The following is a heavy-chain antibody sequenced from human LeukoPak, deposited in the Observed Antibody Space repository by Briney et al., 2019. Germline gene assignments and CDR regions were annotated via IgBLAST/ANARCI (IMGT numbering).Heavy chain of an antibody. J-gene: IGHJ3*02. Sequence: ASVKVSCKVSGYTLTELSMHWVRQAPGKGLEWMGGFDPEDGETIYAQKFQGRVTMTEDTSTDTAYMELSSLRSEDTAVYYCATSVRLNDAFDIWGQGTMVTVSS. CDR2: FDPEDGET. CDR3: ATSVRLNDAFDI. V-gene: IGHV1-24*01. D-gene: IGHD5/OR15-5a*01. CDR1: GYTLTELS.